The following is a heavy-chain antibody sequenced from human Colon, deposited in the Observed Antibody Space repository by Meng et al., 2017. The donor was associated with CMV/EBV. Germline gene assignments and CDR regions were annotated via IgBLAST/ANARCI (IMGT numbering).Heavy chain of an antibody. CDR1: VGSISGDS. J-gene: IGHJ1*01. D-gene: IGHD3-10*01. CDR3: GRAGARGVPIDV. V-gene: IGHV4-4*07. Sequence: GPGLVNPSETLSPTCTGFVGSISGDSRTWIRRPAGEGRQWLGRIYSNGRIDENYSLRSRVTISVDTSKNQLSLRLTSVTAADTAVYYCGRAGARGVPIDVWGRGTLVTVSS. CDR2: IYSNGRI.